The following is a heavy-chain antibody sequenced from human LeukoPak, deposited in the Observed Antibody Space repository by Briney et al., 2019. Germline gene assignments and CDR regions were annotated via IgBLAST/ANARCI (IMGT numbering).Heavy chain of an antibody. CDR3: TRDKNGRLGRPVY. Sequence: GGSLRLSCTASGFTFGDYAMSWFRQAPGKGLEWVGFIRSKAYGGTTEYAASVKGRFTISRDDSKSIAYLQMNSLKTEDTAVNYCTRDKNGRLGRPVYWGQGTLVTVSS. V-gene: IGHV3-49*03. J-gene: IGHJ4*02. D-gene: IGHD3-16*01. CDR1: GFTFGDYA. CDR2: IRSKAYGGTT.